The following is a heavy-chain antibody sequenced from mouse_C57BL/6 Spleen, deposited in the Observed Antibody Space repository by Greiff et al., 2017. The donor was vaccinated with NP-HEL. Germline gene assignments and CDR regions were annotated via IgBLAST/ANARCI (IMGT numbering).Heavy chain of an antibody. J-gene: IGHJ2*01. CDR1: GYTFTSYW. Sequence: QVQLKQPGAELVMPGASVKLSCKASGYTFTSYWMHWVKQRPGQGLEWIGEIDPSDSYTNYNQKFKGKSTLTVDKSSSTAYMQLSSLTSEDSAVYYCARDYYGSSRFDYWGQGTTLTVSS. CDR3: ARDYYGSSRFDY. D-gene: IGHD1-1*01. V-gene: IGHV1-69*01. CDR2: IDPSDSYT.